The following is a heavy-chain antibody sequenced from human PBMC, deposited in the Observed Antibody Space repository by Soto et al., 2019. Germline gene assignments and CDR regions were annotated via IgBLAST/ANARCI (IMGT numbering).Heavy chain of an antibody. J-gene: IGHJ5*02. CDR1: GVSISSYY. CDR2: IYYSGST. D-gene: IGHD2-2*01. V-gene: IGHV4-59*08. CDR3: ARRGGYCSSTSCAPGDWFDP. Sequence: SETLSLTCTVSGVSISSYYWSWIRQPPGKGLEWIGYIYYSGSTNYNPSLKSRVTISVDTSKNQFSLKLSSVTAADTAVYYCARRGGYCSSTSCAPGDWFDPWGQGTLVTVS.